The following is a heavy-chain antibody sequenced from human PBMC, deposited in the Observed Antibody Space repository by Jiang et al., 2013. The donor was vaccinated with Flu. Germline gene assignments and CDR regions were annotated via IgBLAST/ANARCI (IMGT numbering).Heavy chain of an antibody. CDR3: ARDPRAYCGGDCNRYLHYFDD. CDR1: GFSLRSYG. J-gene: IGHJ4*02. D-gene: IGHD2-21*02. V-gene: IGHV3-33*01. CDR2: IWYEGSNK. Sequence: VQLVESGGGVVQPGRSLRLSCAASGFSLRSYGMHWVRQAPGKGLEWVAVIWYEGSNKYYADSVKGRFTISRDTSKNTLYLQMHSLRAEDTAVYYCARDPRAYCGGDCNRYLHYFDDWGQGTLVTVSS.